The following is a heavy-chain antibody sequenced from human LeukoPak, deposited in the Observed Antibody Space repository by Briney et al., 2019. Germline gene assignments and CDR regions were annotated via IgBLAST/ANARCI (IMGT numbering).Heavy chain of an antibody. D-gene: IGHD6-25*01. CDR3: ARVAANWFDP. J-gene: IGHJ5*02. CDR2: IIPIFGTA. CDR1: GGTFSSYA. Sequence: GASVKVSCKASGGTFSSYAISWVRQAPGQGLEWMGGIIPIFGTANYAQKFQGRVTITADESTSTAYMELSSLRSEDTAVYYCARVAANWFDPWGQGTLVTVSS. V-gene: IGHV1-69*13.